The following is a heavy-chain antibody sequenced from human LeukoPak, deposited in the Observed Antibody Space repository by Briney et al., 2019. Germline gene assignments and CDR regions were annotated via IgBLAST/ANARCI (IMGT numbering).Heavy chain of an antibody. D-gene: IGHD6-19*01. CDR2: ISGDGGST. CDR3: AKDIGGWYYFDY. J-gene: IGHJ4*02. Sequence: GGSLRLSCAASGFTFYAYAMHWVHQAPGKGLEWVSLISGDGGSTYYADSVKGRFTISRDNSKNSLYLQMNSLRTEDTALYYCAKDIGGWYYFDYWGQGTLVTVSS. V-gene: IGHV3-43*02. CDR1: GFTFYAYA.